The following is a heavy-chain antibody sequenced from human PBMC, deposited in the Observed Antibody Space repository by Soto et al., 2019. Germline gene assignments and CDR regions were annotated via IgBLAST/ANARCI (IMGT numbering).Heavy chain of an antibody. CDR1: GFTFSRNG. V-gene: IGHV3-33*01. Sequence: QEQLVESGGGVVQPGRSLRLSCAASGFTFSRNGMHWLRQAPGKGLAWVAIIWYHGNKENYADSVRGRFTISRDNSKNTVYLQMDSLRVEDTAVYYCARWNLAGPTIDAFDLWGQGTLVTVSS. D-gene: IGHD5-12*01. CDR2: IWYHGNKE. CDR3: ARWNLAGPTIDAFDL. J-gene: IGHJ3*01.